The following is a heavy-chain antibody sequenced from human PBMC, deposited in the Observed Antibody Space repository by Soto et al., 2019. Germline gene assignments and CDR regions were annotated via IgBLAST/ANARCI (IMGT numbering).Heavy chain of an antibody. CDR2: ITWNSGTI. J-gene: IGHJ6*03. CDR3: TKSWRLYYMDV. CDR1: GFTFDDYA. D-gene: IGHD3-3*01. Sequence: EVQLVESGEGVVQPGRSLRLSCAASGFTFDDYAMHWVRQAPGRGLEWVSRITWNSGTIDYADSVKDRFTISRDNAKNSLYLQMNSLRAEDTALYYCTKSWRLYYMDVWGKGTTVTVSS. V-gene: IGHV3-9*01.